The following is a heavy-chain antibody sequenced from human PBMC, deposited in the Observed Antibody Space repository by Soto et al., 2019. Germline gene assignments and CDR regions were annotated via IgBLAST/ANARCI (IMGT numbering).Heavy chain of an antibody. CDR3: ARGDYRHGWFDH. Sequence: QVQLVQSGAEVKKPGSSVKVSCKASGGTFSSYAISWVRQAPGQGLEWMGGIIPIFGTANYAQKFQGRVMIPSGDSTSTAYMELSSLRSEDTAVYYCARGDYRHGWFDHWGQGTLVTVSS. CDR2: IIPIFGTA. J-gene: IGHJ5*02. CDR1: GGTFSSYA. V-gene: IGHV1-69*01. D-gene: IGHD4-17*01.